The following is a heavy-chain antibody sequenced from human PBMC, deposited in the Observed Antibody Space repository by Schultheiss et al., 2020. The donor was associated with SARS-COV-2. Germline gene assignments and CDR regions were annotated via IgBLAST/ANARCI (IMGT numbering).Heavy chain of an antibody. Sequence: SQTLSLTCTVSGGSISSYYWSWIRQPPGKGLEWIGYIYYSGSTNYNPSLKSRVTISVDTSKNQFSLNLRSVTAADTAVYYCASVEMATITHNYWGHGTLVTVSS. D-gene: IGHD5-24*01. CDR2: IYYSGST. CDR3: ASVEMATITHNY. V-gene: IGHV4-59*01. CDR1: GGSISSYY. J-gene: IGHJ4*01.